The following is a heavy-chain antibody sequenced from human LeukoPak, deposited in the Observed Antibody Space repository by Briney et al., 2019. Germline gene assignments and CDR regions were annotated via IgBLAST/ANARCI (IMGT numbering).Heavy chain of an antibody. V-gene: IGHV3-49*04. CDR3: TAGANDAFDI. J-gene: IGHJ3*02. CDR2: IRSKAYGGTT. D-gene: IGHD1-26*01. Sequence: GGSLRLSCTASGFTFGDYAMSWVRQAPGKGLEWVGFIRSKAYGGTTEYAASVKGRFTISRDDSKSIAYLQMNSLKTEDTAVYYCTAGANDAFDIWGQGTMVTVSP. CDR1: GFTFGDYA.